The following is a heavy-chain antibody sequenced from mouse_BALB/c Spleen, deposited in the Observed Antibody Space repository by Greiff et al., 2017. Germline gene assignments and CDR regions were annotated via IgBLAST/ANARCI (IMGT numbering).Heavy chain of an antibody. Sequence: VQLQQSGPQLVRPGASVKISCKASGYSFTSYWMHWVKQRPGQGLEWIGMIDPSDSETRLNQKFKDKATLTVDKSSSTAYMQLSSPTSEDSAVYYCAREARATLDYAMDYWGQGTSVTVSS. D-gene: IGHD3-1*01. CDR3: AREARATLDYAMDY. J-gene: IGHJ4*01. V-gene: IGHV1S126*01. CDR2: IDPSDSET. CDR1: GYSFTSYW.